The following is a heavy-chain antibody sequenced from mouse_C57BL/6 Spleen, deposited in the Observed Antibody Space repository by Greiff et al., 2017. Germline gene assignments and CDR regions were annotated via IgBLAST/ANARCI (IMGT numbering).Heavy chain of an antibody. J-gene: IGHJ2*01. CDR2: IYPGDGDT. CDR3: ARFITTVVASYYFDY. D-gene: IGHD1-1*01. CDR1: GYAFSSSW. Sequence: LVESGPELVKPGASVKISCKASGYAFSSSWMNWVKQRPGKGLEWIGRIYPGDGDTNYNGKFKGKATLTADKSSSTAYMQLSSLTSEDSAVYFCARFITTVVASYYFDYWGQGTTLTVSS. V-gene: IGHV1-82*01.